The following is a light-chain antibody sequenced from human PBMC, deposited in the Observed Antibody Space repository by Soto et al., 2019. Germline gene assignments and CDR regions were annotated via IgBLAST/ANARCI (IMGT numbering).Light chain of an antibody. CDR1: SSDVGGYNY. J-gene: IGLJ2*01. V-gene: IGLV2-14*01. CDR3: RSYTSSRTLL. CDR2: DVS. Sequence: QSALTQPASVSGSPGQSITISCTGTSSDVGGYNYVSWYQQHPGKAPKLMIYDVSNRPSGFSNRFSGSKSGNTASLTISGLQAEDEADYYCRSYTSSRTLLFGGGTKLKVL.